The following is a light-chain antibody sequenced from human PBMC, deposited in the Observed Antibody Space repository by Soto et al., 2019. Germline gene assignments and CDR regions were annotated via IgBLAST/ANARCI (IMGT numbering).Light chain of an antibody. V-gene: IGLV2-8*01. J-gene: IGLJ2*01. CDR1: SSDVGGYDR. CDR3: ASYAGRDDMI. CDR2: RVT. Sequence: QSVLTQPPSASGSPGQSVTISCTGTSSDVGGYDRVSWFQQHPGKAPKLIIYRVTDRISGVPYRFSGSKSGNTASLTVSGLQAEDEADYYCASYAGRDDMIFGGGTKLTVL.